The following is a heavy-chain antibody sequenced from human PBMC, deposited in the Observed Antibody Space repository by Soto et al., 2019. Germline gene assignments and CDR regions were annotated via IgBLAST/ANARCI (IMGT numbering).Heavy chain of an antibody. CDR1: GYTFTSYA. D-gene: IGHD7-27*01. CDR3: ARDLGTWYFDL. Sequence: QVQLVQSGAEVKKPGASEKVSCKASGYTFTSYAMHWVRQAPGQRLEWMGWINAGNGNTKYSQKFQGRVTITRDTSASTAYMELSSLRSEDTAVYYCARDLGTWYFDLWGRGTLVTVSS. J-gene: IGHJ2*01. V-gene: IGHV1-3*01. CDR2: INAGNGNT.